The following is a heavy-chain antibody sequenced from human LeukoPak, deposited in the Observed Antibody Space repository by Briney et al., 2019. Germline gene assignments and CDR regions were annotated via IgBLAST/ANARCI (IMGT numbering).Heavy chain of an antibody. CDR1: GGSISSFF. D-gene: IGHD6-19*01. V-gene: IGHV4-59*12. CDR3: VRVGWGAFNV. Sequence: KSSETLSLTCTVSGGSISSFFWNWIRQPPGKGLEWIGFTHNSGTTNYNPSLKSRVTMSLDTSKNQFSLKLSSVTAADTAVYYCVRVGWGAFNVWGQGTMVTVSS. J-gene: IGHJ3*01. CDR2: THNSGTT.